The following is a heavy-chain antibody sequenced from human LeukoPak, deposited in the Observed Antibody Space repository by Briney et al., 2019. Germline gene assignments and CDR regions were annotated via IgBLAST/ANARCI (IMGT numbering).Heavy chain of an antibody. CDR2: VKGDGRTT. CDR3: ATGHSYGYDY. J-gene: IGHJ4*02. CDR1: GLTFGDFW. Sequence: GGSLRLSCAASGLTFGDFWMHWVRQLPGKGLVWVALVKGDGRTTIYADSVKGRFTISRDNAKNTLYLQMNSLRADDSGVYYCATGHSYGYDYWGQGVLVTVSS. V-gene: IGHV3-74*01. D-gene: IGHD5-18*01.